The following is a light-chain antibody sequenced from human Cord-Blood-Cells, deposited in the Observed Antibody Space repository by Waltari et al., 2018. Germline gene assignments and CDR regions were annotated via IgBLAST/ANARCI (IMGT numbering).Light chain of an antibody. CDR1: SSHIGSNT. CDR2: RNK. CDR3: AAWDDSLNGPV. J-gene: IGLJ3*02. Sequence: QSVLTQPPSASGTPGQRVTISCSGSSSHIGSNTVNWYQQLPGTAPKPLIYRNKQRPSGVPDRFSGSKSGTSASLAISGLQAEDEADYYCAAWDDSLNGPVFGGGTKLTVL. V-gene: IGLV1-44*01.